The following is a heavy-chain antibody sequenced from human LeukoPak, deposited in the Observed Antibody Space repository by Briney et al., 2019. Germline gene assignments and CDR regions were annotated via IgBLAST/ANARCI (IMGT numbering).Heavy chain of an antibody. J-gene: IGHJ4*02. CDR3: ARLIYCTNGVCDGDY. Sequence: PSETLSLTRAVYGGSFSGYYWSWIRQPPGKGLEWIGEINHSGSTNYNPSLKSRVTISVDTSKNQFSLKLSSVTAADTAVYYCARLIYCTNGVCDGDYWGQGTLVTVSS. CDR2: INHSGST. D-gene: IGHD2-8*01. V-gene: IGHV4-34*01. CDR1: GGSFSGYY.